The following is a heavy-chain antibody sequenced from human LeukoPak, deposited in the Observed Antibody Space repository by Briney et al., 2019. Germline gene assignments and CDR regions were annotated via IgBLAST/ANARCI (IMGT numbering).Heavy chain of an antibody. D-gene: IGHD3-10*01. V-gene: IGHV1-2*02. CDR1: GYTFTGYY. Sequence: ASVKVSCKASGYTFTGYYMHWVRQAPGQGLEWMGWINPNSGGTNYAQKFQGRVTMTRDTSIGTAYMELSRLRSDDTAVYYCARDRGSGSFSYYYYMDVWGKGTTVTISS. CDR2: INPNSGGT. J-gene: IGHJ6*03. CDR3: ARDRGSGSFSYYYYMDV.